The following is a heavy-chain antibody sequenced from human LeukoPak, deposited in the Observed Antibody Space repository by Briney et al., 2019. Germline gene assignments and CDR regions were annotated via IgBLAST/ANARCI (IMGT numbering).Heavy chain of an antibody. J-gene: IGHJ4*02. Sequence: GGSLRLSCAASGLSFSNYGMNWVRQAPGKRLEWVSYISSSSDSICYADSVKRRFTISRDNAENSLYLQLNSLRDEDTAVYYCARAMRSGYDYWGQGTLVTVSS. D-gene: IGHD5-12*01. CDR1: GLSFSNYG. CDR3: ARAMRSGYDY. V-gene: IGHV3-48*02. CDR2: ISSSSDSI.